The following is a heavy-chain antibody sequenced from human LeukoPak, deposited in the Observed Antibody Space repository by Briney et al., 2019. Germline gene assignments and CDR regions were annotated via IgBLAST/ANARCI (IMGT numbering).Heavy chain of an antibody. D-gene: IGHD6-13*01. Sequence: GESLKISCKGSGYSFPNYWIGWVRQMPGKGLEWMGIIYPGDSDTRYSPSFQGQVTISADKSISTAYLQWSSLKASDTAMYYCARLLRNIAAAVYYFDYWGQGTLVTVSS. V-gene: IGHV5-51*01. CDR2: IYPGDSDT. J-gene: IGHJ4*02. CDR3: ARLLRNIAAAVYYFDY. CDR1: GYSFPNYW.